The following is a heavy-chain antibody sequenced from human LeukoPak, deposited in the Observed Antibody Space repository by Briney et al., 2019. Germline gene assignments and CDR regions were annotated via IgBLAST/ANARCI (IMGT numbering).Heavy chain of an antibody. J-gene: IGHJ4*02. Sequence: SETLSLTCTVSGGSISSGGYYWSWIRQHPGKGLEWIGYIYYSGSTYYNPSLKSRVTISVDTSKNQFSLKLSSVTAADTAVYYCARFKKYGSGSYFDYWGQGTLVTVSS. CDR3: ARFKKYGSGSYFDY. D-gene: IGHD3-10*01. V-gene: IGHV4-31*03. CDR1: GGSISSGGYY. CDR2: IYYSGST.